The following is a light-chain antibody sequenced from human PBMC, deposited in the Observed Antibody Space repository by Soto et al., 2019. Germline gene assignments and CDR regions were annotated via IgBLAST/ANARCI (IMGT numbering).Light chain of an antibody. Sequence: DIQMTQSPPSLSASVGDSITITCRSSQSISTYVNWYQQKPGKAPNLLIYSASSLESGVPSRFSGSGSGTDFTLTIRSLQPEDFATYFCQQSYSRPRAFGQGTKVDIK. J-gene: IGKJ1*01. V-gene: IGKV1-39*01. CDR2: SAS. CDR3: QQSYSRPRA. CDR1: QSISTY.